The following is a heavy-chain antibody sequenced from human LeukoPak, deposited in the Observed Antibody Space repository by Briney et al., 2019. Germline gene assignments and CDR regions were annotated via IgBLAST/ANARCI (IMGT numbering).Heavy chain of an antibody. CDR3: TRDSPDYYDSSGYDC. Sequence: GGSLRLSCAASGFTVSSNYMSWVRQAPGKGLEWVGFIRSKAYGGTTEYAASVKGRFTISRDDSKSIAYLQMNSLKTEDTAVYYCTRDSPDYYDSSGYDCWGQGTLVTVSS. CDR2: IRSKAYGGTT. D-gene: IGHD3-22*01. CDR1: GFTVSSNY. J-gene: IGHJ4*02. V-gene: IGHV3-49*04.